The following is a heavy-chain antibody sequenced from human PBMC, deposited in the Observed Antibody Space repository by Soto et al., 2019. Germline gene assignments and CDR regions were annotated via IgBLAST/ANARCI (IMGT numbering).Heavy chain of an antibody. CDR3: ARYSSSSWYYFDY. CDR1: GFTFSSYG. J-gene: IGHJ4*02. Sequence: QVQLVESGGGVVQPGGSLRLSCAASGFTFSSYGMHWVRQAPGTGLEWVAVIWYDGSNTYYADSVKGRFTISRDNSKNTLYLQMNSLRAEDTAVYYCARYSSSSWYYFDYWGQGTLVTVSS. CDR2: IWYDGSNT. D-gene: IGHD6-6*01. V-gene: IGHV3-33*01.